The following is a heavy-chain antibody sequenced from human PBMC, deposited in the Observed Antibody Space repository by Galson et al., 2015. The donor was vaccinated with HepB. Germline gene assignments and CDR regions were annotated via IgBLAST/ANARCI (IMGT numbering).Heavy chain of an antibody. D-gene: IGHD6-19*01. CDR1: GYTFTGYY. J-gene: IGHJ4*02. CDR3: AISSGRNFPFDY. CDR2: INPNSGGT. Sequence: SVKVSCKASGYTFTGYYMHWVRQAPGQGLEWMGWINPNSGGTNYAQKFQGRVTMTRDTSISTAYMELSRLRSDDTAVYYCAISSGRNFPFDYWGQGTLVTVSS. V-gene: IGHV1-2*02.